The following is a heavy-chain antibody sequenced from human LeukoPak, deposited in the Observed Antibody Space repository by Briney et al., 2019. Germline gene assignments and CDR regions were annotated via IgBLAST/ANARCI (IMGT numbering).Heavy chain of an antibody. CDR1: GFTFSGYW. V-gene: IGHV3-7*01. CDR3: TNSDDYGDY. Sequence: GGSLRLSCAASGFTFSGYWMSWVRQAPGKGLEWVANIEQGGTDKYYVDSVKGRFTIPRDDSKNTLYLHMTSLRAEDTAVYYCTNSDDYGDYWGQGTLVTVSS. CDR2: IEQGGTDK. J-gene: IGHJ4*02.